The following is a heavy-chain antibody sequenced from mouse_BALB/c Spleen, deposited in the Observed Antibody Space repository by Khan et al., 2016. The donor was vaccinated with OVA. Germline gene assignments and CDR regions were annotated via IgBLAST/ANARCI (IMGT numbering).Heavy chain of an antibody. D-gene: IGHD3-1*01. CDR2: IDPFNGGT. CDR3: VSGGLGLRAYAMDY. Sequence: VQLKQSGPELMKPGASVKISCKASGYSFTSYYIHWVKQSHGKSLEWIGYIDPFNGGTSSNQKFTGKATLTLEKSSSTAYMQLSSLTSEDSAVDYCVSGGLGLRAYAMDYWGQGTSVTVSS. J-gene: IGHJ4*01. V-gene: IGHV1-31*01. CDR1: GYSFTSYY.